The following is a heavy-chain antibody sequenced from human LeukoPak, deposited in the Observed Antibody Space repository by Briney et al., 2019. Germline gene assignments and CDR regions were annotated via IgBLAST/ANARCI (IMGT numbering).Heavy chain of an antibody. J-gene: IGHJ4*02. D-gene: IGHD3-10*01. CDR3: AGTSVRGVIGY. V-gene: IGHV4-39*01. Sequence: SETLSLTCTVSGGSISSSSYYWGWIRQPPGKGLEWIGSIYYSGSTYYTPSLKSRVTISVDTSKNQFSLKLSSVTAADTAVYYCAGTSVRGVIGYWGQGTLVTVSS. CDR1: GGSISSSSYY. CDR2: IYYSGST.